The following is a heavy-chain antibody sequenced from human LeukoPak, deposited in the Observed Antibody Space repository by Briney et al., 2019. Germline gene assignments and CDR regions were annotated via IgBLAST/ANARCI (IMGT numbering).Heavy chain of an antibody. CDR1: GFTFGAYA. J-gene: IGHJ4*02. D-gene: IGHD6-13*01. CDR3: TRSSRAAAGTGSGKGGFDY. V-gene: IGHV3-49*03. Sequence: QTAGSLSLSCTASGFTFGAYAMGWFRQAPGKGREWVGFTRSKAYGGTTEYGASVKGRYTISRDDSKSIAYLQMNSLKTEDTAVYYCTRSSRAAAGTGSGKGGFDYWGQGTLVTVSS. CDR2: TRSKAYGGTT.